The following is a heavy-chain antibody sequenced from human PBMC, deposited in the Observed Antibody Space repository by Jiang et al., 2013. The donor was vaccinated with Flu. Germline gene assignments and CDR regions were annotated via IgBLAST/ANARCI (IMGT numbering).Heavy chain of an antibody. V-gene: IGHV1-69*04. D-gene: IGHD6-19*01. CDR2: IIPVLDIA. Sequence: GAEVKKPGSSVKVSCKSSGGTFNNYAISWVRQAPGQGLEWMGRIIPVLDIAQYAKTFQGRVTITADKSTSTAYMELSSLRSEDTAVYYCARLVRIAVAAGWGQGTLVTVSS. CDR1: GGTFNNYA. CDR3: ARLVRIAVAAG. J-gene: IGHJ4*02.